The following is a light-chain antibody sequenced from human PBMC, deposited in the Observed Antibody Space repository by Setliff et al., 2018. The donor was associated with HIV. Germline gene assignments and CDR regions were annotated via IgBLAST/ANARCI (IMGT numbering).Light chain of an antibody. CDR3: QHYNSYPWT. V-gene: IGKV1-5*03. CDR1: QTIDSW. Sequence: DIQMTQSPSTLSASVGDRVTITCRASQTIDSWLAWYQQKPGNAPKLLIYKSSTLESGVPSRFSGSGSGTEFTLTIGSLQPDDFATYYCQHYNSYPWTFGQGTKVDIK. J-gene: IGKJ1*01. CDR2: KSS.